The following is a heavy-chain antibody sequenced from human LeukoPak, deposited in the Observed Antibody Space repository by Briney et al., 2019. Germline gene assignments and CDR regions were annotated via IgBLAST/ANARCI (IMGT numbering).Heavy chain of an antibody. J-gene: IGHJ6*03. CDR1: GYTFTNFG. CDR2: ISTYNGNT. D-gene: IGHD2-8*01. CDR3: ARGGGCTNGVCPLKGYYYMDV. Sequence: ASVKVSCKTSGYTFTNFGINWVRQAPGQGLEWMGWISTYNGNTNYAQKFQGRVTITADKSTSTAYMELSSLRSEDTAVYYCARGGGCTNGVCPLKGYYYMDVWGKGTTVTVSS. V-gene: IGHV1-18*01.